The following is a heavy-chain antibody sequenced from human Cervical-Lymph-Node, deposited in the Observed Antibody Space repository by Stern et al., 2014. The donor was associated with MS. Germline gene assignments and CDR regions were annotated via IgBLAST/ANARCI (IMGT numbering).Heavy chain of an antibody. J-gene: IGHJ5*02. V-gene: IGHV3-7*01. CDR3: ARGSEYCASATNCYFPSPNWFDP. D-gene: IGHD2-2*01. CDR2: INQDGSET. CDR1: GFTFSRYW. Sequence: VQLVESGGGLVQPGGSLRLSCAASGFTFSRYWMTWVRQAPGKGLEWVANINQDGSETYYVGSVKGRFTIARDNAKDSLHLQMNSLRAEDTAVYYCARGSEYCASATNCYFPSPNWFDPWGQGTLVTVSS.